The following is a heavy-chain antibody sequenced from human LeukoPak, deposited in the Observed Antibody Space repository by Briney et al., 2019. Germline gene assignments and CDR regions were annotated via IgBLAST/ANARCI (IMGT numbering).Heavy chain of an antibody. V-gene: IGHV4-34*01. D-gene: IGHD4-23*01. CDR1: GFTFSSYN. CDR3: ARGVYGGPAAFDI. J-gene: IGHJ3*02. CDR2: INHSGST. Sequence: GSLRLSCAASGFTFSSYNMNWIRQPPGKGLEWIGEINHSGSTNYKSSLKSRVTISVDTSKNHFSLKLSSVTAADTAVYYCARGVYGGPAAFDIWGQGTMVTVSS.